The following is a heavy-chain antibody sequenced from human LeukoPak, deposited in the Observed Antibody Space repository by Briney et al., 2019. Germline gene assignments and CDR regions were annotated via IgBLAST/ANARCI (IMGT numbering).Heavy chain of an antibody. CDR2: IYTSGSN. CDR3: ARDEYCSGGSCYSGYYYYYMDV. J-gene: IGHJ6*03. D-gene: IGHD2-15*01. Sequence: SETLSLTCTVSGGSISSYYWSWIRQPAGKGLEWIGRIYTSGSNNYNTSLKSRVTMSVDTSKNQFSLKLSSVTAADTAVYYCARDEYCSGGSCYSGYYYYYMDVWGKGTTVTVSS. CDR1: GGSISSYY. V-gene: IGHV4-4*07.